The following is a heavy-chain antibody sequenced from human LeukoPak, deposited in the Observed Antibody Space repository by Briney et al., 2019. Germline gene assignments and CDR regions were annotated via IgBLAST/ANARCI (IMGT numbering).Heavy chain of an antibody. D-gene: IGHD3-3*01. Sequence: PGGSLRLSCAASGFTFSSYTMNWVRQAPGKGLEWVSYISTSSSTIYYADSVKGRFTISRDNAKNSLYLQLNSLRAGDTAVYYCARGYDLWSGFDSWGQGTLVTVSS. CDR1: GFTFSSYT. V-gene: IGHV3-48*01. CDR2: ISTSSSTI. CDR3: ARGYDLWSGFDS. J-gene: IGHJ4*02.